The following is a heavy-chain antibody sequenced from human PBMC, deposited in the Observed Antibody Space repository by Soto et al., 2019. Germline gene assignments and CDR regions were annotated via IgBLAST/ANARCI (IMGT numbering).Heavy chain of an antibody. CDR1: GFTFSNFA. CDR3: AKDTRGYGFDY. J-gene: IGHJ4*02. V-gene: IGHV3-23*01. Sequence: GVLRLSCAASGFTFSNFAMSWVRQAPGKGLEWVSAISGSGGSTYYADSVKGRFTISRDNSKNTLYLQMNSLRAEDTAVYYCAKDTRGYGFDYWGQGTVVTVSS. D-gene: IGHD5-12*01. CDR2: ISGSGGST.